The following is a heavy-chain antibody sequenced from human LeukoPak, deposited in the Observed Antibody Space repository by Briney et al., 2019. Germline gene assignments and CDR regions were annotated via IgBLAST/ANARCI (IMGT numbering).Heavy chain of an antibody. V-gene: IGHV4-30-4*08. D-gene: IGHD3-10*01. Sequence: PSQTLSLTCTVSGGSLSSGDYYWSWIRQPPGKGLEWIGYIYYSGSTYYNPSLKSRVTISVDTSKNQFSLKLSSVTAADTAVYYCARARGADAFDIWGQGTMVTVSS. CDR2: IYYSGST. CDR1: GGSLSSGDYY. J-gene: IGHJ3*02. CDR3: ARARGADAFDI.